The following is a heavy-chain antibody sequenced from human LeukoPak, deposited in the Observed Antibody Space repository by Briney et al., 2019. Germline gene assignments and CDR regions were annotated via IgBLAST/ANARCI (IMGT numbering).Heavy chain of an antibody. CDR1: GLTFSIHW. CDR3: ATTGSSHSRYLDF. Sequence: GGSQTLLCAASGLTFSIHWKHWARQAPGGGRVCVSHINTEERRTNHAHSVEGRHTIYRDNDKHTLYLQKNSLRAEDTAVYYCATTGSSHSRYLDFWGQGTLVTVSS. CDR2: INTEERRT. D-gene: IGHD1-14*01. J-gene: IGHJ4*02. V-gene: IGHV3-74*01.